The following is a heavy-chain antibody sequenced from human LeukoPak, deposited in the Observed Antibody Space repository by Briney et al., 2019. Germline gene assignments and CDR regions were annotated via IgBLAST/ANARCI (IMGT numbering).Heavy chain of an antibody. CDR3: ARVVVVPAAKVRGWFDP. D-gene: IGHD2-2*01. CDR2: IIPIFGTA. CDR1: GGTFSSYA. Sequence: SVKVSCKASGGTFSSYAISWVRQAPGQGLEWMGGIIPIFGTANYAQKFQGRVTITTDESTSTAYMELSSLRSEDTAVYCCARVVVVPAAKVRGWFDPWGQGTLVTVSS. J-gene: IGHJ5*02. V-gene: IGHV1-69*05.